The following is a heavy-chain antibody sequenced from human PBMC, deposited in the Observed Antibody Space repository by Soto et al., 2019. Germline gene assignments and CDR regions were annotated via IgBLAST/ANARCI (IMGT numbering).Heavy chain of an antibody. CDR1: GFTFSSYG. Sequence: GGSLRLSCAASGFTFSSYGMHWVRQAPGKGLEWVAVIWYDGSNKYYADSVKGRFTISRDNSKNTLYLQMNSLRAEDTAVYYCARVLHGHFWSGYHQYYYGMDVRGQATKVTVSS. V-gene: IGHV3-33*01. CDR2: IWYDGSNK. D-gene: IGHD3-3*02. CDR3: ARVLHGHFWSGYHQYYYGMDV. J-gene: IGHJ6*02.